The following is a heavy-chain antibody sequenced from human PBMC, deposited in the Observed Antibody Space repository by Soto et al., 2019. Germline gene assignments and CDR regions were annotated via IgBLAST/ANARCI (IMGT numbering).Heavy chain of an antibody. CDR1: GGTFSSYT. D-gene: IGHD1-26*01. CDR2: IIPLFATA. J-gene: IGHJ3*02. V-gene: IGHV1-69*01. Sequence: QVQLVQSGAEVKKPGSSVKVSCKASGGTFSSYTFTWVRQAPGQGLEWMGGIIPLFATADYAQKFQGRFTITADESMNTVYMEVNILKSEDTAVYYCARSDRRYHDTTQHAFDIWGQGTIVTVSS. CDR3: ARSDRRYHDTTQHAFDI.